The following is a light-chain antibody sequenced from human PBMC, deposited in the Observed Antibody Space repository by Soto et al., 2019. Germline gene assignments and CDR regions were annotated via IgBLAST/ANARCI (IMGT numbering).Light chain of an antibody. CDR1: SSDVGGYNY. V-gene: IGLV2-14*01. CDR3: SSYTSSSIWV. CDR2: DVS. Sequence: QSVLTQPASVSGSPGQSITISCTGTSSDVGGYNYVSWYQQHPGKAPKLMIYDVSNRPSGVSNRFSGSKSGNTASLTISGLQVEDEADYYCSSYTSSSIWVFGGGTQLTVL. J-gene: IGLJ3*02.